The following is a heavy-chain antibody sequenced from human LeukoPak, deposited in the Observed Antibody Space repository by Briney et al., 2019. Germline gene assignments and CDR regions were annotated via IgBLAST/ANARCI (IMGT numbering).Heavy chain of an antibody. V-gene: IGHV3-23*01. Sequence: GGSLRLSCAASGFTFSSYAMSWVRQAPGKGLEWVSAISGSGGSTYYADSVKGRFTISRDDSKNTLYLQMNSLRAEDTAVYYCAKIKWIQLWLIDYWGQGTLVTVSS. CDR3: AKIKWIQLWLIDY. J-gene: IGHJ4*02. D-gene: IGHD5-18*01. CDR2: ISGSGGST. CDR1: GFTFSSYA.